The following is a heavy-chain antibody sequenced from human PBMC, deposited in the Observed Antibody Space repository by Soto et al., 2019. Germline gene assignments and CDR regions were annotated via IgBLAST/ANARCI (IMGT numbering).Heavy chain of an antibody. CDR1: GFTFSSYS. CDR3: ARLYCTNGVCPDYYYYYGMDV. Sequence: LRLSCAASGFTFSSYSMNWVRQAPGKGLEWVSYISSSSSTIYYADSVKGRFTISRDNAKNSLYLQMNSLRDEDTAVYYCARLYCTNGVCPDYYYYYGMDVWGQGTTVTVSS. J-gene: IGHJ6*02. V-gene: IGHV3-48*02. CDR2: ISSSSSTI. D-gene: IGHD2-8*01.